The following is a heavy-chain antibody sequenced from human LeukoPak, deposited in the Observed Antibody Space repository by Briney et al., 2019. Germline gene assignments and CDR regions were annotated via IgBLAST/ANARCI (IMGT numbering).Heavy chain of an antibody. V-gene: IGHV3-7*01. CDR2: IKQDGSEK. D-gene: IGHD6-13*01. Sequence: PGGSLRLSCAASGFTFSSYWMSWVRQAPGKGLEWVANIKQDGSEKYYVDSVKGRFTISRDNAKNSLYLQMNSLRAEDTAVYYCARGKYSSSWYVPYYYYGMDVWGQVTTVTVSS. CDR1: GFTFSSYW. CDR3: ARGKYSSSWYVPYYYYGMDV. J-gene: IGHJ6*02.